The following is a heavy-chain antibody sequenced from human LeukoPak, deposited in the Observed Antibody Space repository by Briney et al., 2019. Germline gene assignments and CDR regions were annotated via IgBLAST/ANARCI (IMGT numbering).Heavy chain of an antibody. CDR1: GFTVSSNY. CDR3: ARVYYGSGSLYYYYYYMDV. V-gene: IGHV3-53*01. J-gene: IGHJ6*03. D-gene: IGHD3-10*01. Sequence: GGSLRLSCAASGFTVSSNYMSWVRQAPGKGLEWVSVTYSGGRTYYADSVKGRFTISRDNSKNTLFLQMDSLRAEDTAVYYCARVYYGSGSLYYYYYYMDVWGKGTTAIISS. CDR2: TYSGGRT.